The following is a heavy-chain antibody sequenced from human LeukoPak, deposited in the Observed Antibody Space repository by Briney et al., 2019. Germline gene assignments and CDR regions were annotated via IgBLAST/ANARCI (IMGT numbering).Heavy chain of an antibody. CDR1: GFIFSSYA. CDR3: VKDQRVGLSSWFVPYLYFDY. V-gene: IGHV3-64D*06. J-gene: IGHJ4*02. CDR2: ISTNGDYK. D-gene: IGHD6-13*01. Sequence: PGGSLRLSCSAAGFIFSSYAMHWVRQAPGQGLEHVSAISTNGDYKYYTHSVEGRLTISRDNSKNTLYLQMSSLRTEDTAVYYCVKDQRVGLSSWFVPYLYFDYWGQGTLVTVSS.